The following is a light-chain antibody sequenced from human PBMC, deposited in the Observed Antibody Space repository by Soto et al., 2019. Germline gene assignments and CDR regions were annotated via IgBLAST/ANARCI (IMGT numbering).Light chain of an antibody. Sequence: DIQVSKSTSSLCAAVGDRVNITCRASQSISSYLNWYQQKPGKAPKLLIYAASSLQSGVPSRFSGSGSGTDFTLTISSLQPEDFATYYCQQSYSTPWTFGPGTKVDI. V-gene: IGKV1-39*01. CDR2: AAS. J-gene: IGKJ3*01. CDR3: QQSYSTPWT. CDR1: QSISSY.